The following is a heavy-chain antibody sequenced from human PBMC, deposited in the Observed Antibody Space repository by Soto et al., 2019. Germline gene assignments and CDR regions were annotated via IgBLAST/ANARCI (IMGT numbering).Heavy chain of an antibody. V-gene: IGHV4-39*01. CDR2: IYYSGST. Sequence: QLQLQESGPGLVKPSETLSLTCTVSGGSISSSSYYWGWIRQPPGKGLEWIGSIYYSGSTYYNPSLKSRVTISVDTSKNQFSLKLSSVTAADTAVYYCARGYSSSWYGYLFDYWGQGTLVTVSS. CDR3: ARGYSSSWYGYLFDY. J-gene: IGHJ4*02. CDR1: GGSISSSSYY. D-gene: IGHD6-13*01.